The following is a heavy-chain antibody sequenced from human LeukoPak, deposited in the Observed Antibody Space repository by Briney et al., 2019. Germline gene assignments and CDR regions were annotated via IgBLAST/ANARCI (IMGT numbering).Heavy chain of an antibody. CDR2: ISGSGGST. CDR3: AKSREWLVLGSIDY. J-gene: IGHJ4*02. V-gene: IGHV3-23*01. CDR1: GFTFSRYA. D-gene: IGHD6-19*01. Sequence: GESLRLSCAASGFTFSRYAMSWVRQAPGKGLEWVSAISGSGGSTYYADSVKGRFTISRDNSKNTLYLQMNSLRAEDTAVYYCAKSREWLVLGSIDYWGQGTLVTVSS.